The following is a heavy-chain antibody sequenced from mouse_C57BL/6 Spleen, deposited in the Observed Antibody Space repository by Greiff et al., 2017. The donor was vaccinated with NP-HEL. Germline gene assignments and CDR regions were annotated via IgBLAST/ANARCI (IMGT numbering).Heavy chain of an antibody. D-gene: IGHD1-1*01. J-gene: IGHJ4*01. CDR3: ARLLRYYAMDY. CDR2: ISNLAYSI. CDR1: GFTFSDYG. Sequence: EVMLVESGGGLVQPGGSLKLSCAASGFTFSDYGMAWVRQAPRKGPEWVAFISNLAYSIYYADTVTGRFTISRENAKNTLYLEMSSLRSEDTAMYYCARLLRYYAMDYWGQGTSVTVSS. V-gene: IGHV5-15*04.